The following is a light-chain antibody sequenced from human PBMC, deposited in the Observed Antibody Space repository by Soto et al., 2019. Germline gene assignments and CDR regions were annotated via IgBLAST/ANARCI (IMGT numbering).Light chain of an antibody. J-gene: IGLJ1*01. V-gene: IGLV2-8*01. Sequence: QSVLTQPPSASGSPGQSVTISCTGTSSDVGAFNFVSWYQQHPGKAPKLMIYQVTKRPSGVPDRFSASKSGNTASLTVSGLQAEDEADYYCSSKAVSSFYVFGTGTKVTVL. CDR3: SSKAVSSFYV. CDR1: SSDVGAFNF. CDR2: QVT.